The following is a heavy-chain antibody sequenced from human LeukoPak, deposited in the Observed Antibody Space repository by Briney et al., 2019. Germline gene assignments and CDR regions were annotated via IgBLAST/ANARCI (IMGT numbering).Heavy chain of an antibody. J-gene: IGHJ4*02. CDR1: GFTFSSYS. D-gene: IGHD5-18*01. CDR3: ASNIQLWAFDY. CDR2: ISSSSSYI. Sequence: GGSLRLSCAASGFTFSSYSMNWVRQAPGKGLEWVSSISSSSSYIYYADSVKGRFTISRDNAKNSLYLQMNSPRAEDTAVYYCASNIQLWAFDYWGQGTLVTVSS. V-gene: IGHV3-21*01.